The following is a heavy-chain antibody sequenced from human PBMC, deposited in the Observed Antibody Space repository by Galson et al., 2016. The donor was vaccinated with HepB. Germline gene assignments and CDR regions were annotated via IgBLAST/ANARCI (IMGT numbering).Heavy chain of an antibody. D-gene: IGHD4-17*01. CDR1: GGSISSGGYS. J-gene: IGHJ6*03. CDR2: INHSGST. CDR3: ARGDNPDYGDYASAYYYMDV. V-gene: IGHV4-30-2*01. Sequence: TLSLTCAVSGGSISSGGYSWSWIRQPPGKGLEWIGEINHSGSTNYNPSLKSRVTISVDTSKNQFSLKLSSVTAADTAVYYCARGDNPDYGDYASAYYYMDVWGKGTTVTVSS.